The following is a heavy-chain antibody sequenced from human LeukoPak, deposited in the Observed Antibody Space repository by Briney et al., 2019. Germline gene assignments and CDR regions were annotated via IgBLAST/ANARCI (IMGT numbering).Heavy chain of an antibody. CDR3: ARETLIRGFMPDY. J-gene: IGHJ4*02. D-gene: IGHD3-10*01. V-gene: IGHV3-74*01. CDR1: GFTFSNYW. Sequence: PGGSLRLSCAASGFTFSNYWMHWVRQTPGKGLVWVSRVNTDGSATAYADSVKGRFTISRDNAKNTLYPQMNSLRAGDTAVYYCARETLIRGFMPDYWGQGTLVTVSS. CDR2: VNTDGSAT.